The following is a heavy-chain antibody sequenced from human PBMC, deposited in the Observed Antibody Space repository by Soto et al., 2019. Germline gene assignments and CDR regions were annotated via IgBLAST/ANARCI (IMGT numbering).Heavy chain of an antibody. V-gene: IGHV3-30*18. J-gene: IGHJ6*02. Sequence: QVQLMESGGSVVQPGTSLRLSCTASGFTFSSCGMHWVRQAPGKGLEWVAAISCDGSDTFYADSVKGRFTISGDNSKNTLYLQMNSRRAEDTSVYYCAKEPSGYDYGMDVWGQGTSVTVSS. D-gene: IGHD6-19*01. CDR3: AKEPSGYDYGMDV. CDR2: ISCDGSDT. CDR1: GFTFSSCG.